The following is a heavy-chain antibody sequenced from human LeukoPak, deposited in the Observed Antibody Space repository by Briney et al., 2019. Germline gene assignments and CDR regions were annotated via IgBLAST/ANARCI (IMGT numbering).Heavy chain of an antibody. J-gene: IGHJ4*02. D-gene: IGHD6-13*01. CDR1: GGSFSGYY. Sequence: SETLSLTCAVYGGSFSGYYWSWIRQPPGKGLEWIGEINHSGSTNYNPSLKSRVTISVDTSKNQFSLKLSSVTAADTAVYYCARAPQYSSSWSLDYWGQGTLVTVPS. CDR2: INHSGST. CDR3: ARAPQYSSSWSLDY. V-gene: IGHV4-34*01.